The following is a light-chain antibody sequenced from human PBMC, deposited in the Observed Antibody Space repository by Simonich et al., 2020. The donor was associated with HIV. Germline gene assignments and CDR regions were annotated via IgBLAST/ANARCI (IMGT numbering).Light chain of an antibody. CDR1: QGISSA. Sequence: AIQLTQSPSSLSASVGDRVTITCRASQGISSALDWYQQKPGKAPKLLIYDASSLESGVPSRFSGSGSWTDFTLTISSLQPEDFATYYCQQFNSYPQTFGQGTRLEIK. CDR3: QQFNSYPQT. J-gene: IGKJ5*01. CDR2: DAS. V-gene: IGKV1-13*02.